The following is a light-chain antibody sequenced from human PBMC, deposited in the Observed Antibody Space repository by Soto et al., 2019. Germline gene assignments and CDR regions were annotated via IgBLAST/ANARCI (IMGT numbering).Light chain of an antibody. Sequence: EIIMTQSPATLSVSPGERVTLSCRASQGVGSTLAWDRQQPGQSPRLLIYDAYIRASGVPARFRGSGSGTEFPLTLSGLQPEDFPVHFCQHSTKWPLASGGGTKVDI. CDR3: QHSTKWPLA. J-gene: IGKJ4*01. CDR2: DAY. CDR1: QGVGST. V-gene: IGKV3-15*01.